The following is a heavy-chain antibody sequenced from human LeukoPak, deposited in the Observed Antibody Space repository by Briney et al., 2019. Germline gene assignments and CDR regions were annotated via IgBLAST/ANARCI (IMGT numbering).Heavy chain of an antibody. V-gene: IGHV3-33*01. D-gene: IGHD6-19*01. J-gene: IGHJ4*02. CDR2: IWYDGSNK. CDR3: ARTGYSSGWSYFDY. Sequence: PGGSLRLSCAASGFTFSSYGMHWVRQAPGKGLEWVAVIWYDGSNKYYADSVKGRFTISRDNSKNTLYLQMNSLRDEDTAVYYCARTGYSSGWSYFDYWGQGTLVTVSS. CDR1: GFTFSSYG.